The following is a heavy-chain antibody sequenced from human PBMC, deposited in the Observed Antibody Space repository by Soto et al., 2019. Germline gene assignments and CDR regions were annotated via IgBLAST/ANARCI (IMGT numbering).Heavy chain of an antibody. Sequence: QVQLQESGPGLVKPSETLSLTCTVSGGSISSYYWSWIRQPPGKGLEWIGYIYYSGSTNYNPSLQSRVTISVDTSKNQFSLKLSSVPAADTAVYYCARHNSVAVAGTYYYYYYMDVWGKGTTVTVSS. CDR2: IYYSGST. J-gene: IGHJ6*03. CDR1: GGSISSYY. D-gene: IGHD6-19*01. V-gene: IGHV4-59*08. CDR3: ARHNSVAVAGTYYYYYYMDV.